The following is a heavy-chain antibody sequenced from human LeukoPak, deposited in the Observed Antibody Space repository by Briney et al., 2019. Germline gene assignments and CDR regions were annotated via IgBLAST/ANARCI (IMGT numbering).Heavy chain of an antibody. V-gene: IGHV1-8*03. Sequence: ASVKVSCKASGYTFTSYDINWVRQATGQGLEWMGWMNPNSGNTGYAQKFQGRVTITRNTSISTAYMELSSLRSEDTAVYYCARVSSGNWNDYVWGSYRYTGSTGAFDIWGQGTMVTVSS. D-gene: IGHD3-16*02. CDR3: ARVSSGNWNDYVWGSYRYTGSTGAFDI. J-gene: IGHJ3*02. CDR2: MNPNSGNT. CDR1: GYTFTSYD.